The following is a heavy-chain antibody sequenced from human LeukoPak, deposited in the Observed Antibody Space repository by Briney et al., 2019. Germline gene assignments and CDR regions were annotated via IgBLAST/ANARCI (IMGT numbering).Heavy chain of an antibody. V-gene: IGHV3-9*01. Sequence: GGSLRLSCAASGFTFGDYAMHWVWQAPGKGLEWVSGINWKSNNIGYADSVKGRFTISRDNAKNSLYLQMNSLRTEDTALYYCARDRAGYFYAMDVWGQGTSVTVSS. J-gene: IGHJ6*02. D-gene: IGHD6-13*01. CDR2: INWKSNNI. CDR1: GFTFGDYA. CDR3: ARDRAGYFYAMDV.